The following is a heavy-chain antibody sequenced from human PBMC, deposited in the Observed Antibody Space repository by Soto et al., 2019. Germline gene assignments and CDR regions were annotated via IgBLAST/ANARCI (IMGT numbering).Heavy chain of an antibody. CDR2: INSSSSYT. J-gene: IGHJ2*01. Sequence: QVQLVESGGGLVKPGGSLRLSWAASGFTFSDYYMSWIRQAPGKGLECFSYINSSSSYTNYAHSLKGRFTISRDNAKNSLSLQMSSLRAEDTAVYYCARIRTAACGRRYFDLWGRGTLVTVSS. V-gene: IGHV3-11*05. CDR3: ARIRTAACGRRYFDL. CDR1: GFTFSDYY. D-gene: IGHD6-13*01.